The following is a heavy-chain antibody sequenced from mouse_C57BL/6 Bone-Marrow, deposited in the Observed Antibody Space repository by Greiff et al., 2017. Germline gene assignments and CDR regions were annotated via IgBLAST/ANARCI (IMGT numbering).Heavy chain of an antibody. CDR1: GYTFTSYW. CDR3: GRGDGSSSYYAMDY. Sequence: QVQLQQPGAELVKPGASVKLSCKASGYTFTSYWMQWVKQRPGQGLEWIGEIDPSDSYTNYNQKFKGKATLTVDTSSSTAYMQLSSLTSEDSAVYYCGRGDGSSSYYAMDYWGQGTSVTVSS. D-gene: IGHD1-1*01. CDR2: IDPSDSYT. V-gene: IGHV1-50*01. J-gene: IGHJ4*01.